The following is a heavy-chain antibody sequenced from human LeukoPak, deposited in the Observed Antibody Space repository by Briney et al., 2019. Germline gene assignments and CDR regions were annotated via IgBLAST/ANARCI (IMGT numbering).Heavy chain of an antibody. CDR3: ARVXLGXDYVWGSYRYTGSDAFDX. CDR1: GFTFSSYW. J-gene: IGHJ3*02. Sequence: GGSLRLSCAASGFTFSSYWMHWVRQASGKGRVFVSRINSDGSNTSYADSLKGRFTISRHSTKNTLYLQMNSLRGDGTAVYYCARVXLGXDYVWGSYRYTGSDAFDXXGQGXXVTV. V-gene: IGHV3-74*01. D-gene: IGHD3-16*02. CDR2: INSDGSNT.